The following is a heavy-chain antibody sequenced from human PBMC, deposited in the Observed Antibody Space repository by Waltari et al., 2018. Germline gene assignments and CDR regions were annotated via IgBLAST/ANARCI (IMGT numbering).Heavy chain of an antibody. Sequence: EVQLVESGGGLVQPGGSLRLSCATSGFTFSSYWMNWVRQAPGKGREWVANMNQDGSKMYYVDSVKGRCTISRDYAKNSLYLQMNSLRAEDTAVYYCARGYNNNWPNCFFDLCGRGTLVTVSS. CDR2: MNQDGSKM. CDR3: ARGYNNNWPNCFFDL. D-gene: IGHD1-1*01. J-gene: IGHJ2*01. CDR1: GFTFSSYW. V-gene: IGHV3-7*04.